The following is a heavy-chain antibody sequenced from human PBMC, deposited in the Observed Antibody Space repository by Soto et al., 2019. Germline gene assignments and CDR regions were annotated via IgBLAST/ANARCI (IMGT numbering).Heavy chain of an antibody. J-gene: IGHJ4*02. CDR3: AGWVSTLNY. D-gene: IGHD3-16*01. CDR1: GFTFSDSW. Sequence: EVQLVESGGGLVQPGGSLRLSCVTSGFTFSDSWMNWVRQAPGKGLEWLANLNQDGSVRKYVDSLKGRFTISRDNARNLVYLGIHDLAPDDTAVYYGAGWVSTLNYWGQGARVTVSS. CDR2: LNQDGSVR. V-gene: IGHV3-7*01.